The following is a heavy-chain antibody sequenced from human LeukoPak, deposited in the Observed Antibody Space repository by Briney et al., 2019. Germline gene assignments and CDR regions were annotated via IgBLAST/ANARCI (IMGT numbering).Heavy chain of an antibody. CDR3: VPTNSWDYYFDY. D-gene: IGHD6-13*01. Sequence: GASVRVSCKTSGYTFTGYYMRWVRQAPGQGLEWLGWINPDSGDTDYAQKFQGRVTMTRDTSISTAYLELSRLTSDDTAVYYCVPTNSWDYYFDYWGQGTQVTVAS. J-gene: IGHJ4*02. CDR2: INPDSGDT. CDR1: GYTFTGYY. V-gene: IGHV1-2*02.